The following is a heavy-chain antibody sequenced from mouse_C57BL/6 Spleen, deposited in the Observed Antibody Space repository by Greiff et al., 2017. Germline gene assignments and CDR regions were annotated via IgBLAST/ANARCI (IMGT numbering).Heavy chain of an antibody. Sequence: QVQLQQPGAELVMPGASVKLSCKASGYTFTSYWMHWVKQRPGQGLEWIGEIDPSDSYTNYNQKFKGKSTLTVDKSSSTVYMQLSNLTSEDSAVYYCAIYSSSLFDYWGQGTTLTVAS. J-gene: IGHJ2*01. V-gene: IGHV1-69*01. CDR2: IDPSDSYT. CDR3: AIYSSSLFDY. CDR1: GYTFTSYW. D-gene: IGHD1-1*01.